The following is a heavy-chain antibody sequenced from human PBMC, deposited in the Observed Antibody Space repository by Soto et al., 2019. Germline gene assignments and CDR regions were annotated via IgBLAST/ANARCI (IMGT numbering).Heavy chain of an antibody. CDR2: IWYDGSNK. D-gene: IGHD6-13*01. CDR1: GFTFSSYG. Sequence: QVQLVESGGGVVQPGRSLRLSCAASGFTFSSYGMHWVRQAPGKGLEWVAVIWYDGSNKYYADSVKGRFTISRDNSKNTLYLQMNSLRAEDTAVYYCARDGAAAKYYYYYGMDVWGQGTTVTVSS. J-gene: IGHJ6*02. V-gene: IGHV3-33*01. CDR3: ARDGAAAKYYYYYGMDV.